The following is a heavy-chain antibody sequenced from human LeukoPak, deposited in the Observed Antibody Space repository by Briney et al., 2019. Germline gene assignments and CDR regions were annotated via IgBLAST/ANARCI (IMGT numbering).Heavy chain of an antibody. CDR1: GYSISSGYY. V-gene: IGHV4-38-2*02. J-gene: IGHJ3*02. Sequence: SETLSLTCTVSGYSISSGYYWGWIRQPPGKGLEWIGSSYHSGSTYYNPSLKSRVTISVDTSKNQFSLKLSSVTAADTAVYYCARDFAWYYDSSGYYRAFDIWGQGTMVTVSS. CDR3: ARDFAWYYDSSGYYRAFDI. CDR2: SYHSGST. D-gene: IGHD3-22*01.